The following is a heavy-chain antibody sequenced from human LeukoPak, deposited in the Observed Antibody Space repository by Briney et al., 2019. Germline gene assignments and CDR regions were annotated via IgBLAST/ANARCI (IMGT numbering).Heavy chain of an antibody. J-gene: IGHJ4*02. CDR1: GFTFSSYS. CDR2: ISSSSYI. D-gene: IGHD6-13*01. V-gene: IGHV3-21*01. CDR3: ARDPGDSSSWPNFDY. Sequence: GGSLRLSCAASGFTFSSYSMNWVRQAPGKGLEWVSSISSSSYIYYADSVKGRFTISRDNAKNSLYLQMNSLRAEDTAVYYCARDPGDSSSWPNFDYWGQGTLVTVSS.